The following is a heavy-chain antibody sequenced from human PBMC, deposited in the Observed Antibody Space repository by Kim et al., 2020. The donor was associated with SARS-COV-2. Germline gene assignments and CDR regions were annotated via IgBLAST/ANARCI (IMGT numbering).Heavy chain of an antibody. CDR3: ARDGSGSANKFFYYYMDL. CDR2: ITSSSRYI. V-gene: IGHV3-21*01. J-gene: IGHJ6*03. Sequence: GGSLRLSCGGSGFMFSAYSMHCVRQAPGKGLEWVSSITSSSRYIHYADSVKGRFAISRDNAKNSLYLEMNSLRAEDTGVYYCARDGSGSANKFFYYYMDLWGTGTTVTVSS. D-gene: IGHD3-10*01. CDR1: GFMFSAYS.